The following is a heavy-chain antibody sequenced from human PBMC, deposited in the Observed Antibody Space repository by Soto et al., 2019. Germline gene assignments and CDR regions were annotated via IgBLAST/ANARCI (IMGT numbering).Heavy chain of an antibody. V-gene: IGHV3-11*01. Sequence: PGGSLRLSCLPSGFTFSDYYMTGIRQAPGKGLEWVSYMSTSGGDIYYADSVKGRFTISRDNANNALYLQMNSLRADDTAVYYCARVGQDYYYGMDVWGRGTTVTVSS. CDR1: GFTFSDYY. CDR2: MSTSGGDI. J-gene: IGHJ6*02. CDR3: ARVGQDYYYGMDV.